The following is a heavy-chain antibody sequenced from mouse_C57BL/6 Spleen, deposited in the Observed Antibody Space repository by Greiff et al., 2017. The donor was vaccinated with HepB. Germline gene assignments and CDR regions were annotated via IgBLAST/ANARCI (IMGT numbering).Heavy chain of an antibody. V-gene: IGHV5-4*01. CDR3: ARDLDGYSSFDY. D-gene: IGHD2-3*01. J-gene: IGHJ2*01. CDR1: GFTFSSYA. CDR2: ISDGGSYT. Sequence: EVHLVESGGGLVKPGGSLKLSCAASGFTFSSYAMSWVRQTPEKRLEWVATISDGGSYTYYPDNVKGRFTISRDNAKNNLYLQMSHLKSEDTAMYYCARDLDGYSSFDYWGQGTTLTVSS.